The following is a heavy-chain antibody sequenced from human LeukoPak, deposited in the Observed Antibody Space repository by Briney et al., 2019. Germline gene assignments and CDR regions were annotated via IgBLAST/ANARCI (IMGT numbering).Heavy chain of an antibody. D-gene: IGHD3-10*01. Sequence: GGSLRLSCAASGFTFSTFAMIWVRQPPGKGLEWVSSIFPSGGEIHYADSVGGRFTISRDNSKSILSLQMNGLRAEDTAVYYCARVTYGSGTYGAFDYWGQGTLVTVSS. J-gene: IGHJ4*02. V-gene: IGHV3-23*01. CDR2: IFPSGGEI. CDR1: GFTFSTFA. CDR3: ARVTYGSGTYGAFDY.